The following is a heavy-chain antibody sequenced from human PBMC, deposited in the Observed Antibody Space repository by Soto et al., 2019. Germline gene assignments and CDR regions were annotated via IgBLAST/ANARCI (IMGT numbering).Heavy chain of an antibody. V-gene: IGHV3-7*01. CDR2: IKQDGSEK. D-gene: IGHD6-13*01. CDR1: GLTFSSYW. J-gene: IGHJ3*02. Sequence: GGSLRLSCAASGLTFSSYWMSWVRQAPGKGLEWVANIKQDGSEKYYVDSVKGRFTISRDNAKNSLYLQMNSLRAEDTAVYYCASLGIAADGTSINAFDIWGQGTMVTVSS. CDR3: ASLGIAADGTSINAFDI.